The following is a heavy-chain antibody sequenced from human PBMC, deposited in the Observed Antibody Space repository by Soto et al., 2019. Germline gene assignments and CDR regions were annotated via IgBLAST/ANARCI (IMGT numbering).Heavy chain of an antibody. V-gene: IGHV4-34*01. J-gene: IGHJ4*02. CDR3: ARAYYYDSSGYYWDH. CDR1: CGSFSGYY. D-gene: IGHD3-22*01. Sequence: SETLSLTCAVYCGSFSGYYWSWIRQPPGKGLEWIGEINHSGSTNYNPSLKSRVTISVDTSKNQFSLKLSSVTAADTAVYYCARAYYYDSSGYYWDHWGQGTLVTVSS. CDR2: INHSGST.